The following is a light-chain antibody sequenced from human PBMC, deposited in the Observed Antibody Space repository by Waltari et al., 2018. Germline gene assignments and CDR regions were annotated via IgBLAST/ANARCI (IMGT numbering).Light chain of an antibody. Sequence: NFMLTQPHSVSESPGKTVTISCTRNSGSIGSSYVQWYQQRPGSAPISVIYGNNQRPSGVPDRFSGSIDSSSNSASLTISGLKTEDEGDYFCQSYDSNNHVVFGGGTHLTVL. CDR1: SGSIGSSY. CDR2: GNN. CDR3: QSYDSNNHVV. J-gene: IGLJ7*01. V-gene: IGLV6-57*04.